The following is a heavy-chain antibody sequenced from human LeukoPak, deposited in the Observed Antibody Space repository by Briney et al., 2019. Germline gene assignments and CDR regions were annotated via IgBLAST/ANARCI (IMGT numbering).Heavy chain of an antibody. CDR3: AKAKSYYYDSSGYYDY. CDR1: GFTFSSYA. J-gene: IGHJ4*02. V-gene: IGHV3-23*01. CDR2: ISGGGGST. D-gene: IGHD3-22*01. Sequence: GGSLRLSCAASGFTFSSYAMSWVRQAPGKGLEWVSAISGGGGSTYYADSVKGRFTISRDNSKNTLYLQMNSLRAEDTAVYYCAKAKSYYYDSSGYYDYWGQGTLVTVSS.